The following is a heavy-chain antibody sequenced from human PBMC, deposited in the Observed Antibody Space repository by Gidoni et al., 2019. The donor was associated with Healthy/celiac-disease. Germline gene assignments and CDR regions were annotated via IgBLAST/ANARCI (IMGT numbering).Heavy chain of an antibody. CDR2: ISGSGGST. CDR1: GFTFSSYA. D-gene: IGHD3-10*01. J-gene: IGHJ4*02. V-gene: IGHV3-23*01. CDR3: AKDEGTMVRGVIGADY. Sequence: EVQLLESGGGLVQPGGSLRLSCAASGFTFSSYAMSWVRQAPGKGLEWVSAISGSGGSTYYADSVKGRFTISRDNSKNTLYLQMNSLRAEDTAVYYCAKDEGTMVRGVIGADYWGQGTLVTVSS.